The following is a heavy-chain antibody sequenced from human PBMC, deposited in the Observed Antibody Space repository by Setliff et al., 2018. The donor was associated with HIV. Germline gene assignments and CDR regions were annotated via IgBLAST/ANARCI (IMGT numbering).Heavy chain of an antibody. D-gene: IGHD6-6*01. J-gene: IGHJ4*02. CDR2: ILYDGNDI. Sequence: PGGSLRLSCAASGFTFSHYGMHWVRQAPGQGLEWVACILYDGNDIYYADTVKGRFTISRDNSKNTLYLQMNSLRVEDTAIYYCARAWAMQQLVPAYWGQGTLVTVSS. CDR3: ARAWAMQQLVPAY. CDR1: GFTFSHYG. V-gene: IGHV3-33*01.